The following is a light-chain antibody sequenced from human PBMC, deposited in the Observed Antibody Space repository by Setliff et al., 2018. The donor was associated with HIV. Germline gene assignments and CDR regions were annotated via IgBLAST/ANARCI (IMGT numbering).Light chain of an antibody. V-gene: IGLV2-14*01. J-gene: IGLJ3*02. CDR3: SPYTSSTTLWV. Sequence: QSALAQPASVSGSPGQSITISCTGTSSDVGGYNYVSWYQQHPGKAPKLIISEVSNRPSGVSNRFSGSKSGNTASLTVSGLQAEDEADYYCSPYTSSTTLWVFGGGTKVTVL. CDR2: EVS. CDR1: SSDVGGYNY.